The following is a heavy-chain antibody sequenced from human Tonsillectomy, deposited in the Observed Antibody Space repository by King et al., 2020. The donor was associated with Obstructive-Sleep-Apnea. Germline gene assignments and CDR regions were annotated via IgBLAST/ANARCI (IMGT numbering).Heavy chain of an antibody. CDR1: GFTFSNYV. CDR2: LSGDGSNK. Sequence: VQLVESVGGGVQPVRSLRLVCASSGFTFSNYVLHWVRPAQGKGVEWVAVLSGDGSNKYYADSVKDRFSISRDNSKNTLFLQMNSLRAEDTAVYYCAKDRPYTGSYWGQGTLVTVSS. CDR3: AKDRPYTGSY. J-gene: IGHJ4*02. D-gene: IGHD1-26*01. V-gene: IGHV3-30*18.